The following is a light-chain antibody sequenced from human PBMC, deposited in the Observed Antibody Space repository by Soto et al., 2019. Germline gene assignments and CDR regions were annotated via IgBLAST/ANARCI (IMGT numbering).Light chain of an antibody. CDR3: QQYNNWPLT. J-gene: IGKJ4*01. CDR2: GAS. CDR1: QSVSSN. V-gene: IGKV3-15*01. Sequence: EIVMTQSPATLSVSPGERATLSCRASQSVSSNLAWYQQKPGQAPRLLIYGASTRATGIPARFSGSGSGTEFTLTICSLQSEDFAVYDCQQYNNWPLTFGGGTKVDIK.